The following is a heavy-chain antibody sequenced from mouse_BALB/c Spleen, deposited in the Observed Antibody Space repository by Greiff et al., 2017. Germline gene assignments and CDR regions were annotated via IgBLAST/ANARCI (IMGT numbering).Heavy chain of an antibody. CDR2: IYPGDGDT. D-gene: IGHD2-3*01. CDR3: ARTDGYWFAY. CDR1: GYAFSSYW. V-gene: IGHV1-80*01. J-gene: IGHJ3*01. Sequence: VMLVESGAELVRPGSSVKISCKASGYAFSSYWMNWVKQRPGQGLEWIGQIYPGDGDTNYNGKFKGKATLTADKSSSTAYMQLSSLTSEDSAVYFCARTDGYWFAYWGQGTLVTVSA.